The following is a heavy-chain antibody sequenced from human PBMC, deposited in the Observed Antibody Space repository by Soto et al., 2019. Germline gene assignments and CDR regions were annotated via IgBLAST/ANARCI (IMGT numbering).Heavy chain of an antibody. D-gene: IGHD2-2*03. CDR1: GYTFTGYY. Sequence: ASVKVSCTASGYTFTGYYVHWVRQAPGQGLEWMGWINPNSGGTNYAQKFQGWVTMTRDTSISTAYMELSRLRSDDTAVYYCARALFGDCSSTSCFPFGYWGQGTLVTVSS. CDR2: INPNSGGT. V-gene: IGHV1-2*04. CDR3: ARALFGDCSSTSCFPFGY. J-gene: IGHJ4*02.